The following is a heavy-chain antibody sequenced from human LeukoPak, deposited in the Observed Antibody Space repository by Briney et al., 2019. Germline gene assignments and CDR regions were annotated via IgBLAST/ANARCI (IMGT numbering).Heavy chain of an antibody. CDR3: ARRYCTNGVCYHDRGAFDI. Sequence: SVKVSCKASGGTFSSYAISWVRQAPGQGLEWMGGIIPIFGTANYAQKFQGRVTIIADKSTSTAYMELSSLRSEDTAVYYCARRYCTNGVCYHDRGAFDIWGQGTMVIVSS. CDR1: GGTFSSYA. V-gene: IGHV1-69*06. CDR2: IIPIFGTA. D-gene: IGHD2-8*01. J-gene: IGHJ3*02.